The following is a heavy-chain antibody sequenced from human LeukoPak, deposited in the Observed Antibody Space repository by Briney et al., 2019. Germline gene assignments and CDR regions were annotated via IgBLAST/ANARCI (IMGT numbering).Heavy chain of an antibody. D-gene: IGHD3-10*01. V-gene: IGHV4-34*01. Sequence: SETLSLTCAVYGGSFSGYYWSWIRQPPGKGLEWIGEINHSGSTNYNPSLKSRVTISVDTSKNQFSLKLSSVTAADTAVYYCARLGGDYGSWSYFYYYYYMDVWGKGSTVTVSS. CDR1: GGSFSGYY. CDR3: ARLGGDYGSWSYFYYYYYMDV. J-gene: IGHJ6*03. CDR2: INHSGST.